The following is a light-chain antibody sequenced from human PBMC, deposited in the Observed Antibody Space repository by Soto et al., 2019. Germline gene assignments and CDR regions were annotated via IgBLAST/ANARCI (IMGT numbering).Light chain of an antibody. CDR1: SSNIGSNY. J-gene: IGLJ2*01. V-gene: IGLV1-47*01. CDR3: AAWDDSLSALV. CDR2: RNN. Sequence: QSVLTQPPSASGTPGQRVTISCSGSSSNIGSNYVYWYQQRPGTAPKLLIYRNNQRPSGVPDRFSGSKSGTSASLAISGLRSEDEADYYCAAWDDSLSALVFGVGTKLTVL.